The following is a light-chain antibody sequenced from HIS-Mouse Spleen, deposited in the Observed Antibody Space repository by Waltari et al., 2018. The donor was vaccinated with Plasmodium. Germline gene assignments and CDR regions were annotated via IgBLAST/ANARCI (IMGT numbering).Light chain of an antibody. V-gene: IGKV1-13*02. J-gene: IGKJ4*01. CDR2: NAS. CDR3: QQFNSYPLT. Sequence: AIQLTQSPSPLSASVGDRVTITCRASQGISSALAWYHQKPGKAPKLLIYNASSLESGVPSRFSGSGSGTDFTLTISSLQPEDFATYYCQQFNSYPLTFGGGTKVEIK. CDR1: QGISSA.